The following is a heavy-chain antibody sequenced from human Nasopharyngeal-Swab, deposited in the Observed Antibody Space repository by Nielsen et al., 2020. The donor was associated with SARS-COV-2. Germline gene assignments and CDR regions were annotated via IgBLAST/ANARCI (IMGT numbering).Heavy chain of an antibody. CDR1: GGSISSYY. CDR2: IYYSGST. CDR3: ARCFGSGSYYYYYYGMDV. D-gene: IGHD3-10*01. Sequence: SETLSLICTVSGGSISSYYWSWIRQPPGKGLEWIGYIYYSGSTNYNPSLKSRVTISVDTSKNQFSLKLSSVTAADTAVYYCARCFGSGSYYYYYYGMDVWGQGTTVTVSS. V-gene: IGHV4-59*13. J-gene: IGHJ6*02.